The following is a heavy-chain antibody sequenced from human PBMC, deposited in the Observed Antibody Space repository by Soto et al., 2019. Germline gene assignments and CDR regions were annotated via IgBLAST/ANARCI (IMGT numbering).Heavy chain of an antibody. J-gene: IGHJ6*02. D-gene: IGHD3-3*01. V-gene: IGHV4-34*01. Sequence: SETLSLTCAVYGGSFSGYYWSWIRQPPGKGLEWIGEINHSGSTNYNPSLKSRVTISVDTSKNQFSLKLSSVTAADTAVYYCARGLRFLGYYYYGMDVWGQGTTVTVSS. CDR3: ARGLRFLGYYYYGMDV. CDR1: GGSFSGYY. CDR2: INHSGST.